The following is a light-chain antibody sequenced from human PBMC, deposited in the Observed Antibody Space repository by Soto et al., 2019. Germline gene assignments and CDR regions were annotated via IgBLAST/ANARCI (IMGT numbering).Light chain of an antibody. CDR2: GKS. CDR1: QRVSSTY. V-gene: IGKV3-20*01. Sequence: EILLTQSPGTLSLSPGERATLSCRSSQRVSSTYLAWYQQKPGQAPRLLIYGKSSRATGIPTRFSGSGSGTDFTLSTTRLETEDFAVYYCQQYGSSPVITFGQGTRLEIK. CDR3: QQYGSSPVIT. J-gene: IGKJ5*01.